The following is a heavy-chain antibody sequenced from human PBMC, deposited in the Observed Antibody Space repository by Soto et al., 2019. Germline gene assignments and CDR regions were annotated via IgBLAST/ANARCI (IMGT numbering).Heavy chain of an antibody. V-gene: IGHV3-30-3*01. Sequence: QVQLVESGGGVVQPGRSLRLSCAASGFTFSSYAMHWVRQAPGKGLEWVAVISYDGSNKYYADSVNGRFNISRDNSKKTLYMQMNSLRADDTAVYYCARDRGSSWYFSFDYWGQGTLVTVSS. D-gene: IGHD6-13*01. CDR3: ARDRGSSWYFSFDY. J-gene: IGHJ4*02. CDR2: ISYDGSNK. CDR1: GFTFSSYA.